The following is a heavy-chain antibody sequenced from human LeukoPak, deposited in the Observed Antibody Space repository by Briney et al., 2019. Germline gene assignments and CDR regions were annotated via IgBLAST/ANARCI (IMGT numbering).Heavy chain of an antibody. Sequence: GGSLRLSCAASGLTFRNYAMSWARQAPGKGLEWVSAISGSGGSTYYADSVKGRFTISRDNSKNTLYLQMNSLRAEDTAVYYCAKDMGWDVCDYWGRGTRVTVSS. CDR2: ISGSGGST. CDR1: GLTFRNYA. V-gene: IGHV3-23*01. CDR3: AKDMGWDVCDY. D-gene: IGHD6-19*01. J-gene: IGHJ4*02.